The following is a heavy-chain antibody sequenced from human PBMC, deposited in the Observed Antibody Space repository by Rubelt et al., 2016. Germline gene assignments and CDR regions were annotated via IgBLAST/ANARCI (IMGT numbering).Heavy chain of an antibody. CDR3: AKGYSGSYLDYFDY. D-gene: IGHD1-26*01. Sequence: CAASGFTFSNYAMSWARQAPGKGLEWVSATSGSGGNTYYADSVKGRFTISRDNSKNTLYLQMNSLRAEDTAVYYCAKGYSGSYLDYFDYWGQGTLVTVSS. CDR1: GFTFSNYA. J-gene: IGHJ4*02. CDR2: TSGSGGNT. V-gene: IGHV3-23*01.